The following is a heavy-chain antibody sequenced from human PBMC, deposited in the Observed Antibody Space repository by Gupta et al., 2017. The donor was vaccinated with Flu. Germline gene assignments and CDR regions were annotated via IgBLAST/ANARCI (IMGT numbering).Heavy chain of an antibody. Sequence: QVQLQQWGAGRLKPSETLSLTCAVYGGSFSGYYWSWIRQPPGKGLDWIGEINHSGLTNYNPSLKSRVTISVDTSKNQFSLKLSSVTAADTAVYYCARTSLRINGIVVVPAAMAAFDIWGQGTMVTVSS. CDR3: ARTSLRINGIVVVPAAMAAFDI. CDR1: GGSFSGYY. J-gene: IGHJ3*02. CDR2: INHSGLT. D-gene: IGHD2-2*01. V-gene: IGHV4-34*01.